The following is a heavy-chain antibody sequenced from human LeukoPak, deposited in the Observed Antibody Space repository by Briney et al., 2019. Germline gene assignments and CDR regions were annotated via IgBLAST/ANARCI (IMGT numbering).Heavy chain of an antibody. V-gene: IGHV1-69*05. CDR2: IIPILGTA. D-gene: IGHD2-2*01. J-gene: IGHJ5*02. CDR3: ARADGVLFIVVVPAAT. Sequence: GSSVKVSCKASGGTFSNYALTWVRQAPGQGLEWMGGIIPILGTANYARKFQGRVTITTDESTSTAYMELNSLRSDDTAVYYCARADGVLFIVVVPAATWGQGTLVTVSS. CDR1: GGTFSNYA.